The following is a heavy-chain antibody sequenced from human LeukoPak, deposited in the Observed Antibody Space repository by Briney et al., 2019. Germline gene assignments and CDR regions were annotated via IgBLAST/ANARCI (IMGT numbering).Heavy chain of an antibody. V-gene: IGHV3-30*02. CDR1: GFTFSSYG. D-gene: IGHD3-10*01. CDR3: AKVQRTYGSGSYYNDNGGY. J-gene: IGHJ4*02. Sequence: PGGSLRLSCAASGFTFSSYGMHWVRQAPGKGLEWGAFIRYDGSNKYYADSVKVRFTISRDNSKNTLYLQMNSLRAEDTAVYYCAKVQRTYGSGSYYNDNGGYWGQGTLVTVSS. CDR2: IRYDGSNK.